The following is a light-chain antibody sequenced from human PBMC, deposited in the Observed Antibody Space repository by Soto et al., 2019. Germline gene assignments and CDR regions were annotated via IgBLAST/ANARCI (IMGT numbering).Light chain of an antibody. CDR3: QEYNNWPLWT. V-gene: IGKV3-15*01. Sequence: EIVMTQSPATLSVSPGERATLSCRASQSVRSNLAWYQQKPGQAPRLLIYGTSTRATGIPARFSGSGSGTEFTLTISSLQSEDSALYYCQEYNNWPLWTFGQGTKVEIK. CDR2: GTS. CDR1: QSVRSN. J-gene: IGKJ1*01.